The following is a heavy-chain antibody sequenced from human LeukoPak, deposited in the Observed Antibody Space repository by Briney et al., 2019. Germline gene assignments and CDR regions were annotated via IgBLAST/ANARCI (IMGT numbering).Heavy chain of an antibody. CDR1: GYSFTSYW. V-gene: IGHV5-51*01. CDR2: IYPGDSDT. Sequence: GKSLKISCKGSGYSFTSYWIGWVRQMPGKGLEWMGIIYPGDSDTRYSPSFQGQVTISADKSISTAYLQWSSLKASDTAMYYCARSHADSSSYMGLAFDIWGQGTMVTVSS. CDR3: ARSHADSSSYMGLAFDI. D-gene: IGHD6-13*01. J-gene: IGHJ3*02.